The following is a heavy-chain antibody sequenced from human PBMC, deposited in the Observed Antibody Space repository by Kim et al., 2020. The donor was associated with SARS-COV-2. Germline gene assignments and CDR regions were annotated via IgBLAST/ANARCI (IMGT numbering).Heavy chain of an antibody. J-gene: IGHJ6*02. CDR2: ILPIFGTA. Sequence: VKVSCKASGDTFSSYAISWVRQAPGQGLEWMGGILPIFGTANYAQKFQGRVTITADESTSTAYMELSSLRSEDTAVYYCARVNGEGSGSFPLYYYYYGMDVWGQGTTVTVSS. CDR1: GDTFSSYA. V-gene: IGHV1-69*13. CDR3: ARVNGEGSGSFPLYYYYYGMDV. D-gene: IGHD3-10*01.